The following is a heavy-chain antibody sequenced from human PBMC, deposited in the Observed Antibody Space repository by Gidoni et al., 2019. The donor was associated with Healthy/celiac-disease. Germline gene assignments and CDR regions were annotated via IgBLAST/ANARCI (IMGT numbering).Heavy chain of an antibody. V-gene: IGHV3-30*18. J-gene: IGHJ4*02. CDR2: ISYDGSNK. Sequence: QVQLVESGGGVVQPGRSLRLSCAASGFTFSSYGMHWVRQAPGKGLEWVAVISYDGSNKYYADSVKGRFTISRDNSKNTLYLQMNSLRAEDTAVYYCAKVQQQLADGIDYWGQGTLVTVSS. D-gene: IGHD6-13*01. CDR1: GFTFSSYG. CDR3: AKVQQQLADGIDY.